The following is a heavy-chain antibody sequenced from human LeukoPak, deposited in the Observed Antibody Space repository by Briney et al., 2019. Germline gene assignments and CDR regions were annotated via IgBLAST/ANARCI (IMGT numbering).Heavy chain of an antibody. CDR3: ARDPYGLGSYYFDY. J-gene: IGHJ4*02. V-gene: IGHV3-21*01. D-gene: IGHD3-10*01. CDR1: GFTFSSYG. Sequence: GGSLRLSCAASGFTFSSYGMHWVRQAPGKGLEWVSFISSGSSFIYYADPVKGRFTISRDNAKNSLYLQMNSLRAEDTAVYYCARDPYGLGSYYFDYWGQGTLVTVSS. CDR2: ISSGSSFI.